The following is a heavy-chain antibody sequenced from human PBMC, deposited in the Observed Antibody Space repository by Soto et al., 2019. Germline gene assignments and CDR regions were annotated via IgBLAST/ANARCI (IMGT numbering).Heavy chain of an antibody. CDR1: GFTFSNFA. Sequence: GGSLRLSCAASGFTFSNFAMTWVRQVPGKGLEWVSAISGSGGSTYYGDSVKGRFTIFRDNSTNTLYLQMNSLRAEDSAVYYCAKDRGYCSGGTCPFFDSWGQGTLVTVSS. CDR2: ISGSGGST. D-gene: IGHD2-15*01. V-gene: IGHV3-23*01. CDR3: AKDRGYCSGGTCPFFDS. J-gene: IGHJ4*02.